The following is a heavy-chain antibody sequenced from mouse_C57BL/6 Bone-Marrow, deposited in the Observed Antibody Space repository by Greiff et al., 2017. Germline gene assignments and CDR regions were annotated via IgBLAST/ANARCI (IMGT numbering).Heavy chain of an antibody. Sequence: DVMLVESGGGLVKPGGSLKLSCAASGFTFSSYAMSWVRQTPEKRLEWVATISDGGSYTYYPDNVKGRFTISRDNAKNNQYLQMSHLKSEDTAMYYCARDPYYYGSSPWFAYWGQGTLVTVSA. J-gene: IGHJ3*01. D-gene: IGHD1-1*01. CDR2: ISDGGSYT. CDR3: ARDPYYYGSSPWFAY. CDR1: GFTFSSYA. V-gene: IGHV5-4*01.